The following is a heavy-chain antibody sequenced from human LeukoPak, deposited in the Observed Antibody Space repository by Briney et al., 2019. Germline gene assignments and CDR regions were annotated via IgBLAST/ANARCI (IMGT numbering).Heavy chain of an antibody. D-gene: IGHD3-22*01. CDR2: ISSDGDST. Sequence: GGSLRLSCSASGFIFSSYAMHWVRQAPGKGLEYVSAISSDGDSTYYADSVKGRFTISRDNSKNTLYLQMSSLRAEDTAVYYCVKGLRYYDISDTLDYWGQGTLVTVSS. J-gene: IGHJ4*02. V-gene: IGHV3-64D*06. CDR1: GFIFSSYA. CDR3: VKGLRYYDISDTLDY.